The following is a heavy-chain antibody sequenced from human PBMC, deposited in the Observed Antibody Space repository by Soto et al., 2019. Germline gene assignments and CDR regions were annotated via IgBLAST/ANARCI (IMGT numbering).Heavy chain of an antibody. J-gene: IGHJ6*03. CDR3: AKAIAAAGVDNYYYYMDV. V-gene: IGHV3-9*01. D-gene: IGHD6-13*01. Sequence: GGSLRLSCAASGFTFDDYAMHWVRQAPGKGLEWVSGISWNSGSIGYADSVKGRFTISRDNAKNSLYLQMNSLRAEDTALYHCAKAIAAAGVDNYYYYMDVWGKGTTVTVSS. CDR2: ISWNSGSI. CDR1: GFTFDDYA.